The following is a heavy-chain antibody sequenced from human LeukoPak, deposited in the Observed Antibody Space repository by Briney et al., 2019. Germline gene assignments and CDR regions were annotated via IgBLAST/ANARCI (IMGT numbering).Heavy chain of an antibody. D-gene: IGHD2-15*01. Sequence: GGSLRLSCAASGFTFSSYWMHWVRQAPGKGLVWVSHINSDGSSTNYADSVKGRFTFSRDNAKNTLYLQMNSLRAEDTAVYYCARVRGYSVDYWSQGTLVTVSS. CDR3: ARVRGYSVDY. J-gene: IGHJ4*02. V-gene: IGHV3-74*01. CDR2: INSDGSST. CDR1: GFTFSSYW.